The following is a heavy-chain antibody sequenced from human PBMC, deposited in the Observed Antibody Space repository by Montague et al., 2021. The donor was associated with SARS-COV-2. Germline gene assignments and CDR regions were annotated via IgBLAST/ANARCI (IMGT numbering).Heavy chain of an antibody. CDR3: ARGPFGTGAFDI. CDR2: IYNSGST. CDR1: GGSISSYY. Sequence: SETLSLTCTVSGGSISSYYWSWIRQPAGKGLEWIGLIYNSGSTNYNPSLKSRVTMSLDTSKNQFSLKLRSVTAADTAVYYCARGPFGTGAFDIWGQGTMVTVSS. V-gene: IGHV4-4*07. D-gene: IGHD1-1*01. J-gene: IGHJ3*02.